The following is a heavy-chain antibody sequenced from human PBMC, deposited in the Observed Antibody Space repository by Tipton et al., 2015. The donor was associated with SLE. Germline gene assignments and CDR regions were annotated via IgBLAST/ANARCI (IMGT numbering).Heavy chain of an antibody. CDR2: IYHSGST. J-gene: IGHJ4*02. D-gene: IGHD3-22*01. CDR1: GGSISSSNW. CDR3: ARDSFYYDSSGYSLFDY. V-gene: IGHV4-4*02. Sequence: TLSLTCAVSGGSISSSNWWSWVRQPPGKGLEWIGEIYHSGSTNYNPSLKSRVTISVDTSKNQFSLKLSSVTAADTAVYYCARDSFYYDSSGYSLFDYWGQGTLVTVSS.